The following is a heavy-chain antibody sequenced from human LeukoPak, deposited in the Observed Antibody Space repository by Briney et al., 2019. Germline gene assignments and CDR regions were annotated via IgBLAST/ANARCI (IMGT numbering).Heavy chain of an antibody. CDR2: IWHDGSNK. Sequence: GRSLRLSCAASGFTFSSYGMHWVRQAPGKGLEWVALIWHDGSNKYYADSVKGRFTISRDNSKNTLNLQMNSLRVEDTAVYYCARDPMTLSSSWYPVSYYFDYWGQGILVTVSS. D-gene: IGHD6-13*01. CDR3: ARDPMTLSSSWYPVSYYFDY. CDR1: GFTFSSYG. V-gene: IGHV3-33*01. J-gene: IGHJ4*02.